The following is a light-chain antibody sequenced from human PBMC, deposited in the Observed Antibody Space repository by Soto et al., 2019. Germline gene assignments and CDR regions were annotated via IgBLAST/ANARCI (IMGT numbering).Light chain of an antibody. Sequence: AIQLTQSPSSLSASVVDRVTLTCRASEAIRSALGWYQQKPVKVPKLLIYAASILQSGVPSRFSGSGSGTDFTLTISSLQPEDFATYYCQQASSFPPTFGQGTRLEIK. V-gene: IGKV1-6*01. J-gene: IGKJ5*01. CDR1: EAIRSA. CDR2: AAS. CDR3: QQASSFPPT.